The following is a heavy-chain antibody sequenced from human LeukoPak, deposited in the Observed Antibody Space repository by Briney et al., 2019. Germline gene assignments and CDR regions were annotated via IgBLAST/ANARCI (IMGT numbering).Heavy chain of an antibody. J-gene: IGHJ6*03. CDR1: GFAFSRHG. V-gene: IGHV3-30*02. CDR3: AKGVGGSANYYYMDV. CDR2: IPYDGSNK. D-gene: IGHD3-10*01. Sequence: GGSLRLSCAASGFAFSRHGIHWVRQAPGKGLEWVSFIPYDGSNKFYTDSVKGRFTISRDNSKNTLFLQMNSLRTEDTAVYYCAKGVGGSANYYYMDVWGKGTTVTVSS.